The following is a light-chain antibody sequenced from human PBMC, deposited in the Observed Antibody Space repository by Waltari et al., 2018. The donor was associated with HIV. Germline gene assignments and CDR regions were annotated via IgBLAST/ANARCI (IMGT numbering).Light chain of an antibody. CDR2: TAS. J-gene: IGKJ1*01. CDR3: QQLTSYPRT. V-gene: IGKV1-9*01. CDR1: QDINFY. Sequence: DIQLTQSPSFLSASVGDRVTITCRASQDINFYLAWYQQKPGKAPKLLMYTASTLQSGVPSRFSGSGSGTQFTLTISSLQPEDFATYYCQQLTSYPRTFGRGTKVEIK.